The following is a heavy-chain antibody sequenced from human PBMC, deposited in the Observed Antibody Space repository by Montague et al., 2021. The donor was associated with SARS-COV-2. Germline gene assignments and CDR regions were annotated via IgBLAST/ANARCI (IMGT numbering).Heavy chain of an antibody. Sequence: SLRLSCAASGFTFSSYGMHWVRQAPGKGLEWVAVIWYDGSNKYYADSVKGRFTISRDNSKNTLYLQMNSLRAEDTAVYYCARLYYYGSRRRMGYYYYGMDVWGQGTTVTVSS. D-gene: IGHD3-10*01. J-gene: IGHJ6*02. V-gene: IGHV3-33*01. CDR1: GFTFSSYG. CDR3: ARLYYYGSRRRMGYYYYGMDV. CDR2: IWYDGSNK.